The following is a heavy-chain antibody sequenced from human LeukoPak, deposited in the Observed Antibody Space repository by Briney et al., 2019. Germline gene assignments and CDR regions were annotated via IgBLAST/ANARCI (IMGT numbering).Heavy chain of an antibody. J-gene: IGHJ3*01. D-gene: IGHD6-13*01. CDR2: ISSSGSTI. Sequence: GGSLRLSCAASGFTFSSYEMNWVRQAPGKGLEWVSDISSSGSTIYSADSVKRRFTISRDNAKNSLYLQMNSLRAEDTAVYYCARRYSSSWYRSAFDVWGQGTMVTVSS. CDR1: GFTFSSYE. CDR3: ARRYSSSWYRSAFDV. V-gene: IGHV3-48*03.